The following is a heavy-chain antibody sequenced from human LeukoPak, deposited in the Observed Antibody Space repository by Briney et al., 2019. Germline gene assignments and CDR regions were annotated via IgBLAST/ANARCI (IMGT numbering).Heavy chain of an antibody. D-gene: IGHD4-23*01. V-gene: IGHV4-4*02. Sequence: SETLSLTCAVSGGSISSSNWWSWVRQPPGKGLEWIGEIYHSGSTNYNPSLKSRVTISADKSKNQFSLKLSSVTAADTAVYYCARDKRLPFDYGGNPEAFDIWGQGTMVTVSS. CDR3: ARDKRLPFDYGGNPEAFDI. CDR2: IYHSGST. CDR1: GGSISSSNW. J-gene: IGHJ3*02.